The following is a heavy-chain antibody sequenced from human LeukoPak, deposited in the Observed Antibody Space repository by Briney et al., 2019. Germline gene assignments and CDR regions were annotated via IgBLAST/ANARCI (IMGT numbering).Heavy chain of an antibody. Sequence: GESLKISCKGSGYSFTSYWIGWVRQMPGKGLEWMGIIYPGDSDTRDSTSFQGQVTISADKSISTAYLQWSSLKASDTAMYYCARPIAAAGPGAFDIWGQGTMVTVSS. CDR2: IYPGDSDT. D-gene: IGHD6-13*01. CDR3: ARPIAAAGPGAFDI. V-gene: IGHV5-51*01. CDR1: GYSFTSYW. J-gene: IGHJ3*02.